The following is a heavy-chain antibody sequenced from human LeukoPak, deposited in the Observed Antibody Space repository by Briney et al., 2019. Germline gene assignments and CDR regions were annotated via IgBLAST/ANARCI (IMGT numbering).Heavy chain of an antibody. CDR1: GFTFSNYW. J-gene: IGHJ6*03. D-gene: IGHD3-10*01. CDR3: ARAPVLLWFGDNYYYMDV. CDR2: INPGGSNT. Sequence: GGSLRLSCAASGFTFSNYWIHWVRQDPGKGLVWVSYINPGGSNTNYADSVKGRFTISRDNAKNALYLQMNSLRAEDTAVYYCARAPVLLWFGDNYYYMDVWGKGTTVTVSS. V-gene: IGHV3-74*01.